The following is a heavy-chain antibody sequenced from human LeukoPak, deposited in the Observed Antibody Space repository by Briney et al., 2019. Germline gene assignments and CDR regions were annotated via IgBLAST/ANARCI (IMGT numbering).Heavy chain of an antibody. J-gene: IGHJ4*02. D-gene: IGHD3/OR15-3a*01. CDR1: GFTFSTYW. CDR2: INQGGSEK. CDR3: ARGDDFSGDY. V-gene: IGHV3-7*04. Sequence: GGSLRLSCAASGFTFSTYWMSWVRQAPGKGLEWVANINQGGSEKYYVDSVKGRFTISRDNSKNPLYLQMNSLRAEDTAVYYCARGDDFSGDYWGQGTLVTVSS.